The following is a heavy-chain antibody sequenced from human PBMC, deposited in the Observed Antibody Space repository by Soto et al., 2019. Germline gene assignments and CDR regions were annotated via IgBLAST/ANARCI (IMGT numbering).Heavy chain of an antibody. V-gene: IGHV3-23*01. D-gene: IGHD3-22*01. CDR1: GFRFSSYG. Sequence: PGGSLRLSCTASGFRFSSYGMNWVRQAPGKGLEWVSSISGSGGSTYYADSVKGRFTISRDNSKNTLYLQMNSLRAEDTAVYYCAKAPYDSSGYFVYWGQGTLVTVSS. CDR3: AKAPYDSSGYFVY. J-gene: IGHJ4*02. CDR2: ISGSGGST.